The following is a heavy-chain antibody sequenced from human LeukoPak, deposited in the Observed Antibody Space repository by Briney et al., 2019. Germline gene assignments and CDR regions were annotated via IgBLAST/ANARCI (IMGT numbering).Heavy chain of an antibody. CDR1: GFTFDDYA. CDR3: AKGRGYSSRRMGFDY. J-gene: IGHJ4*01. CDR2: ISWNSGSI. V-gene: IGHV3-9*01. D-gene: IGHD6-13*01. Sequence: GGSLRLSCAASGFTFDDYAMHWVRQAPGKGLEWVSGISWNSGSIGYADSVKGRFTISRDNAKNSLYLQMNSLRAEDTALYYCAKGRGYSSRRMGFDYWGQEPWSPSPQ.